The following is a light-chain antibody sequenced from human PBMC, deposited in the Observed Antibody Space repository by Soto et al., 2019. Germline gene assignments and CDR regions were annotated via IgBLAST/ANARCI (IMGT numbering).Light chain of an antibody. CDR1: SSDVGGYDY. Sequence: ALTQPRSVSGSPGQSLTISCTGTSSDVGGYDYVSWYQQHPGKVPKLMIYDVTKRPSGVPDRFSGSKSGNTASLTISGLQSEDEADYYCCSHAGSYTYVFGTGTKVTVL. J-gene: IGLJ1*01. CDR3: CSHAGSYTYV. V-gene: IGLV2-11*01. CDR2: DVT.